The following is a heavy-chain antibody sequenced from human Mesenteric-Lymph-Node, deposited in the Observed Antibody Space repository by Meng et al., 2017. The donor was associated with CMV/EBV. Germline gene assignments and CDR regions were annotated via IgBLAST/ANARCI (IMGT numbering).Heavy chain of an antibody. V-gene: IGHV4-4*02. Sequence: SVGSISSRSGWSWVRQPPKKGLEWIGEIYHSGSTNYNPSLKSRVSISVDKSKNQFSLKLTSVTATDTAMYYCARAPGYCTGTSCYNIDYWGQGTLVT. J-gene: IGHJ4*02. CDR3: ARAPGYCTGTSCYNIDY. CDR1: VGSISSRSG. CDR2: IYHSGST. D-gene: IGHD2-2*02.